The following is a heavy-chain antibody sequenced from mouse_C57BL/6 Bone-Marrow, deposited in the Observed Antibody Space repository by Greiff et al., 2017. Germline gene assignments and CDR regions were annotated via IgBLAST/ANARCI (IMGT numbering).Heavy chain of an antibody. Sequence: EVHLVESGAELVRPGASVKLSCTASGFNIKDYYMHWVKQRPEQGLEWIGRIDPEDGDTEYAPKFQGKATMTADTSSNTAYLQLSSLTSEDTAVYYCTTPRGITTRYFDVWGTGTTVTVSS. J-gene: IGHJ1*03. CDR2: IDPEDGDT. CDR1: GFNIKDYY. D-gene: IGHD1-1*01. V-gene: IGHV14-1*01. CDR3: TTPRGITTRYFDV.